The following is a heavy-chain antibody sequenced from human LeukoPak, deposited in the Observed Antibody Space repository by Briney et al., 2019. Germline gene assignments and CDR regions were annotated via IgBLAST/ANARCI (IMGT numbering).Heavy chain of an antibody. CDR2: IYPNSGDT. D-gene: IGHD5-12*01. CDR1: GYTFISYY. J-gene: IGHJ4*02. Sequence: ASVKVSCKASGYTFISYYIDWVGQAPGQGVEWMGGIYPNSGDTNYAQKFQGRVSMTRDTSINTAYIYLSRLRSDDTAVYYCARESYSGYGSADYWGQGTLVTVSS. CDR3: ARESYSGYGSADY. V-gene: IGHV1-2*02.